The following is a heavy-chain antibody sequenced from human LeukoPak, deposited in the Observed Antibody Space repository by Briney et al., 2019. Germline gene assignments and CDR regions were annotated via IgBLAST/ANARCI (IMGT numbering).Heavy chain of an antibody. D-gene: IGHD3-22*01. V-gene: IGHV4-4*07. CDR1: GGSISSYY. Sequence: SETLSLTCTVSGGSISSYYWSWIRQPAGKGLEWIGRIYTSGSTNYNPSLKSRVTISVDTSKNQFSLKLSSVTAADTAVYYCARRVSDSSGYYWSGYAFDIWGQGTMVTVSS. J-gene: IGHJ3*02. CDR3: ARRVSDSSGYYWSGYAFDI. CDR2: IYTSGST.